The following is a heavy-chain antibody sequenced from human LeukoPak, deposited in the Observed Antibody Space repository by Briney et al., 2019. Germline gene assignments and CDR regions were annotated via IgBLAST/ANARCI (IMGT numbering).Heavy chain of an antibody. J-gene: IGHJ4*02. CDR2: ISSSSSYI. V-gene: IGHV3-21*01. D-gene: IGHD5-24*01. Sequence: AGGSLLLSCAASGFTFSSYSMNWVRAAPGKGLEWVSSISSSSSYIYYADSVKGRFTISRDNAKNSLYLQMNSLRAEDTAVYSCARFLHIRGRDGYNYEVFDYWGQGTLVTVSS. CDR3: ARFLHIRGRDGYNYEVFDY. CDR1: GFTFSSYS.